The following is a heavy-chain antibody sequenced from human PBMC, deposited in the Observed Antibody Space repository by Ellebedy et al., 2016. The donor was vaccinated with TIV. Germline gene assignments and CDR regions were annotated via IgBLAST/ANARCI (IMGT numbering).Heavy chain of an antibody. V-gene: IGHV1-69*06. CDR1: GGTFSSYA. Sequence: SVKVSXXASGGTFSSYAISWVRQAPGQGLEWMGGIIPIFGTANYAQKFQGRVTITADKSTSTAYMELSSLRSEDTAVYYCALSWGDWGSYRYLLDYWGQGTLVTVSS. CDR3: ALSWGDWGSYRYLLDY. J-gene: IGHJ4*02. CDR2: IIPIFGTA. D-gene: IGHD3-16*02.